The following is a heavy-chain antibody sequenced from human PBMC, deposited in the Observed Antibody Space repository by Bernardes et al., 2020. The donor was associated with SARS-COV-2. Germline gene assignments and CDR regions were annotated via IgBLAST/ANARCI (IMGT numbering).Heavy chain of an antibody. D-gene: IGHD3-3*01. CDR3: ARGLGAIFGVRKTKNHDAFDI. CDR1: GFTFSSYD. CDR2: IGTAGDT. Sequence: GGSLRLSCAASGFTFSSYDMHWVRQATGKGLEWVSAIGTAGDTYYPGSVKGRFTISRENAKNSLYLQMNSLRAGDTAVYYCARGLGAIFGVRKTKNHDAFDIWGQGTMVTVSS. V-gene: IGHV3-13*04. J-gene: IGHJ3*02.